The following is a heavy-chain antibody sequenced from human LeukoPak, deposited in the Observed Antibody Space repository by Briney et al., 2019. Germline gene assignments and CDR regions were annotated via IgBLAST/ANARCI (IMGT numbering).Heavy chain of an antibody. CDR3: ARDAGYGYDRFDY. CDR2: INSDGSST. J-gene: IGHJ4*02. CDR1: GFTFSSYW. V-gene: IGHV3-74*01. D-gene: IGHD5-18*01. Sequence: GGSLRLSCAASGFTFSSYWMHWVRQAPGKGLVWVSRINSDGSSTSYADSVKGRFTISRDNAKNSLYLQMNRLGVEDTAVYYCARDAGYGYDRFDYWGQGTQVTVSS.